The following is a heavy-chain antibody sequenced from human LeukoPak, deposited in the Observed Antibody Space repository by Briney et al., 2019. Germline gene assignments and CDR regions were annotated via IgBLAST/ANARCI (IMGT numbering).Heavy chain of an antibody. D-gene: IGHD3-9*01. CDR2: IKSKTDGGTT. CDR1: GFTFSNAW. V-gene: IGHV3-15*01. Sequence: GGSLRLSCAASGFTFSNAWMSWVRQAPGKGLEWVGRIKSKTDGGTTDYAAPVKGRFTISRDDSKNTLYLQMNSLKTEDTAVYYCIQLRYFDWFDYWGQGTLVTVSS. CDR3: IQLRYFDWFDY. J-gene: IGHJ4*02.